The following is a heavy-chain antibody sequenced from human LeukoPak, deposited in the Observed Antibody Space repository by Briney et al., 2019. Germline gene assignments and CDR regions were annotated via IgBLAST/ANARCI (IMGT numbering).Heavy chain of an antibody. CDR2: INQDGRIQ. J-gene: IGHJ4*02. V-gene: IGHV3-7*01. Sequence: PGGSLRLSCAASGFPFSDYWMGWVRQAPGKGMEWVANINQDGRIQYYADSVRGRFIISRNNAKNSLYLQMYSLRTEDTAIYFCSRSLDYLGQGALVTVSS. CDR1: GFPFSDYW. CDR3: SRSLDY.